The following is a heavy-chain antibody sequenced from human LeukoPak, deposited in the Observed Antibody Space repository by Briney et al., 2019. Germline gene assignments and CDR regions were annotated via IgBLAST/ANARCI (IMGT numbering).Heavy chain of an antibody. Sequence: GSWRLSCAASGFTFSGYSMNWVRQAPGKGLEWISSISSSSNYIYYADSVKGRFTISRENAKNSLYLQMDSLRAGDTAVYYCARGSILTGYMYWGQGTVDSVSS. CDR3: ARGSILTGYMY. CDR1: GFTFSGYS. D-gene: IGHD3-9*01. V-gene: IGHV3-21*01. CDR2: ISSSSNYI. J-gene: IGHJ1*01.